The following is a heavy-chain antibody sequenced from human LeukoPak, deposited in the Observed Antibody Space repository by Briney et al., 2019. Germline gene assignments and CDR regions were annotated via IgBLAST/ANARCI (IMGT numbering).Heavy chain of an antibody. D-gene: IGHD3-22*01. Sequence: GGSLRPSCAASGFTFDDYTMHWVRQAPGKGLEWVSLISWDGGSTYYADSVKGRFTISRDNSKNSLYLQMNSLRTEDTALYYCAKDKDDSSGYLFDYWGQGTLVTVSS. J-gene: IGHJ4*02. CDR2: ISWDGGST. CDR3: AKDKDDSSGYLFDY. CDR1: GFTFDDYT. V-gene: IGHV3-43*01.